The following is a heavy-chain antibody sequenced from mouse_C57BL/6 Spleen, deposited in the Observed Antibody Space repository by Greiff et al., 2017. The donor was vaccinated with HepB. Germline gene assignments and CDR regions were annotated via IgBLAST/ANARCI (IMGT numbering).Heavy chain of an antibody. D-gene: IGHD3-2*02. CDR3: AREGGSGYDGAY. Sequence: QVQLQQPGAELVMPGASVKLSCKASGYTFTSYWMHWVKQRPGQGLEWIGEIDPYDGDTNYNQKFKGKSTLTVDKASSTAYMQLSSLTSEDSAVYYCAREGGSGYDGAYWGQGTLVTVSA. CDR2: IDPYDGDT. J-gene: IGHJ3*01. CDR1: GYTFTSYW. V-gene: IGHV1-69*01.